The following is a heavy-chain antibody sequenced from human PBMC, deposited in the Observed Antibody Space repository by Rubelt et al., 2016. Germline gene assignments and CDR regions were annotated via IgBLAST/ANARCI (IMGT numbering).Heavy chain of an antibody. CDR1: GYTFTSYA. CDR3: ARLMVVVSGGHAFDI. D-gene: IGHD2-21*01. J-gene: IGHJ3*02. CDR2: INAGNGNT. Sequence: QVQLVQSGAEVKKPGASVKVSCKASGYTFTSYAMHWVRQAPGQRLEWMGWINAGNGNTKYSQKFQGRVTITRDTSASTAYMELSSLRSEDTAVYYCARLMVVVSGGHAFDIWGQGTMVTVSS. V-gene: IGHV1-3*01.